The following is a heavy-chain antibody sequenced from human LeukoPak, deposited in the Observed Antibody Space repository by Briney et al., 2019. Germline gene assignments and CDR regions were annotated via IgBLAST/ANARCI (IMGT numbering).Heavy chain of an antibody. CDR1: GGSITSTTYY. CDR2: INYSGNT. CDR3: ARRYWGNVFDL. D-gene: IGHD3-16*01. J-gene: IGHJ3*01. Sequence: KPSETLSLTCTVSGGSITSTTYYWGWIRQSPGKGLEWIGSINYSGNTYYNPSLKSRVTLSVDTSRNQFPLTMTSVTAADRAIYYCARRYWGNVFDLWGQGTMVTVSS. V-gene: IGHV4-39*01.